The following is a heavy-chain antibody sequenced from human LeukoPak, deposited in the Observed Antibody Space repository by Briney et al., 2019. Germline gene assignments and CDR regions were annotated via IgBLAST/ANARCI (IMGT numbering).Heavy chain of an antibody. V-gene: IGHV1-8*02. CDR3: ARGSIAVEFDP. CDR2: MNPNSGNT. J-gene: IGHJ5*02. Sequence: ASVKVSCKASGGTFSSYAISWVRQATGQGLEWMGWMNPNSGNTGYAQKFQGRVTMTRNTSISTAYMELSSLRSEDTAVYYCARGSIAVEFDPWGQGTLVTVSS. CDR1: GGTFSSYA. D-gene: IGHD6-6*01.